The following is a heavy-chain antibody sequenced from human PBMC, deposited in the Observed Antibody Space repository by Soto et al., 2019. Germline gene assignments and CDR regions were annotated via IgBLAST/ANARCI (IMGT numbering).Heavy chain of an antibody. V-gene: IGHV3-21*01. J-gene: IGHJ4*02. CDR1: GFTFSSYS. CDR3: ARDFIVATRFDY. CDR2: ISSSSSYI. D-gene: IGHD5-12*01. Sequence: EVQLVESGGGLVKPGGSLRLSCAASGFTFSSYSMNWVCQAPGKGLEWVSSISSSSSYIYYADSVKGRFTISRDNAKNSLYLQMNSLRAEDTAVYYCARDFIVATRFDYWGQGTLVTVSS.